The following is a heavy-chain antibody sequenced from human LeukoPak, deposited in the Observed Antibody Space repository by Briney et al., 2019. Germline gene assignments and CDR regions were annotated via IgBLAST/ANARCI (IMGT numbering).Heavy chain of an antibody. CDR3: ARATLDIVGATRTFDY. CDR1: GFTFSSYA. J-gene: IGHJ4*02. D-gene: IGHD2-2*03. CDR2: INSDGTST. Sequence: GGSLRLSCAASGFTFSSYAMHWVRQAPGEGLVCVSRINSDGTSTTYADSVKGRFTISRDNARNTLYMQMNSLRAEDTAVYYCARATLDIVGATRTFDYWGQGTLVTVSS. V-gene: IGHV3-74*01.